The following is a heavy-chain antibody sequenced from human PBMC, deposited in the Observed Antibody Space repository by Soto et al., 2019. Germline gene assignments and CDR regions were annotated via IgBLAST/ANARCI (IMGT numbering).Heavy chain of an antibody. CDR1: GGSISSGGYY. V-gene: IGHV4-30-4*08. Sequence: SETLSLTCTVSGGSISSGGYYWSWIRQHPGKGLEWIGYIYYSGSTYYNPSLKSRVTISVDTSKNQFSLKLSSVTAADTAVYYCATRRDGYKHFDYWDQGTLVTVSS. D-gene: IGHD5-12*01. CDR2: IYYSGST. J-gene: IGHJ4*02. CDR3: ATRRDGYKHFDY.